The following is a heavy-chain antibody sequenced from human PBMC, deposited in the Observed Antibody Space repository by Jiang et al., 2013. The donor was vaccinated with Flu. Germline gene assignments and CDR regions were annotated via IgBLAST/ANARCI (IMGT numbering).Heavy chain of an antibody. D-gene: IGHD3-22*01. J-gene: IGHJ3*02. V-gene: IGHV2-70*01. Sequence: KPTQTLTLTCTFSGFSLSTSGMCVSWIRQPPGKALEWLALIDWDDDKYYSTSLKTRLTISKDTSKNQVVLTMTNMDPVDTATYYCARIRRRYYDSPTGFDIWGQGTMVTVSS. CDR2: IDWDDDK. CDR3: ARIRRRYYDSPTGFDI. CDR1: GFSLSTSGMC.